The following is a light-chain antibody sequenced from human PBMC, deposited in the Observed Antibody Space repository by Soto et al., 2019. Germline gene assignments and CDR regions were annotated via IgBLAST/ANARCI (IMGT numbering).Light chain of an antibody. Sequence: EIVLTQSPATLSLSPGERATLSCRASQSVSSYLAWYQQKPGQAPRLLIYDASNMATGIAARFSGSGSGTDFSLTISSLEPEDFAVYYCQQRSNWVTFGPGTKVDIK. V-gene: IGKV3-11*01. J-gene: IGKJ3*01. CDR2: DAS. CDR1: QSVSSY. CDR3: QQRSNWVT.